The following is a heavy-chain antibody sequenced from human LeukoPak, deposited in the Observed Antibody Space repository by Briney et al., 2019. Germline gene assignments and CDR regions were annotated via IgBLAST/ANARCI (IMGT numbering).Heavy chain of an antibody. V-gene: IGHV4-39*01. Sequence: SETLSLTCNVSSASLFRSTTFHWGWIRQTPGKGLEWIASISQIGSTYFNPSLKSRVTISVDTSKNQFSLRLSSVTAADTAVYYCARLPTVTFFDYWGQGTLVTVSS. D-gene: IGHD4-17*01. CDR3: ARLPTVTFFDY. J-gene: IGHJ4*02. CDR1: SASLFRSTTFH. CDR2: ISQIGST.